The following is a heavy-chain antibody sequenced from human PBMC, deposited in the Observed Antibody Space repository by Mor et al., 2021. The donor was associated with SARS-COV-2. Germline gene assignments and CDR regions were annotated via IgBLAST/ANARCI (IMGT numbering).Heavy chain of an antibody. J-gene: IGHJ6*02. Sequence: GKGLVWVSRINSDGSSTSYADSVKGRFTISRDNAKNTLYLQMNSLRAEDTAVYYCARVVGATRYGMDVWGQGTTVTVS. CDR3: ARVVGATRYGMDV. V-gene: IGHV3-74*01. CDR2: INSDGSST. D-gene: IGHD1-26*01.